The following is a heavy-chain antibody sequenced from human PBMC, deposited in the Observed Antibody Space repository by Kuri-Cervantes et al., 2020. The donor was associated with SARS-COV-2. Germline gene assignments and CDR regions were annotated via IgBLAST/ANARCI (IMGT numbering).Heavy chain of an antibody. CDR3: ARTLGSDTAMADPYYYYGMDV. CDR1: GYTFTSYG. J-gene: IGHJ6*02. V-gene: IGHV1-18*01. D-gene: IGHD5-18*01. Sequence: ASVKVSCKASGYTFTSYGISWVLQAPGQGLEWMGWISAYNGNTNYAQNLQGRVTMTTDTSTSTAYMELSSLRSEDTAVYYCARTLGSDTAMADPYYYYGMDVWGQGTTVTVSS. CDR2: ISAYNGNT.